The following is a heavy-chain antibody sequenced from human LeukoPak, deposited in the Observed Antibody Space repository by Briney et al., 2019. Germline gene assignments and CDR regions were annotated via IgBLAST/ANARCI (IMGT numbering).Heavy chain of an antibody. CDR2: IDPNSGDT. CDR1: GGTFSSYA. CDR3: ARDHSSGWYLRRYYFDY. V-gene: IGHV1-2*02. J-gene: IGHJ4*02. D-gene: IGHD6-19*01. Sequence: ASVKVSCKASGGTFSSYAISWLRQAPGQGLEWMGGIDPNSGDTNYAQKFQGRVTMTRDTSISTAYMELSRLRSDDTAVYYCARDHSSGWYLRRYYFDYWGQGTLVTVSS.